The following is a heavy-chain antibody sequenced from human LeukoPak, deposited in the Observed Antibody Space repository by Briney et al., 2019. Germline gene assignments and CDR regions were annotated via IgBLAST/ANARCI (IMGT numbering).Heavy chain of an antibody. V-gene: IGHV1-18*01. J-gene: IGHJ3*02. CDR3: ARDIDITMVRGVMVAFDI. CDR1: GYTFTSYG. D-gene: IGHD3-10*01. CDR2: ISAYNGNT. Sequence: ASVKVSCKASGYTFTSYGISWVRQAPGQGLEWMGWISAYNGNTNYAQKLQGRVTMTTDTSTSTAYMELRSLRPDDTAVYYCARDIDITMVRGVMVAFDIWGQGTMVTVSS.